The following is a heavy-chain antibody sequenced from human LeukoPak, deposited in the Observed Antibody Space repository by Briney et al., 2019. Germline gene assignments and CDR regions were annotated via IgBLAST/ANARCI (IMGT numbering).Heavy chain of an antibody. Sequence: SETLSLTCTVSGGSISSSSYYWSWIRQPPGKGLEWIGEIEHSGSTNYNPSLKSRVTISVDTPKNQVSLKLSSVTAADTAVYYCARGGGFVVMAYGYYDYWGQGTLVTVSS. CDR1: GGSISSSSYY. J-gene: IGHJ4*02. V-gene: IGHV4-39*07. CDR2: IEHSGST. D-gene: IGHD2-8*01. CDR3: ARGGGFVVMAYGYYDY.